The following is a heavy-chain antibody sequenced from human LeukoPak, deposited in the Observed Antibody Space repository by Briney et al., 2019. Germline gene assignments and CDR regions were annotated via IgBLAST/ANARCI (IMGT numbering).Heavy chain of an antibody. D-gene: IGHD1-26*01. CDR3: AKVVGATTRGYFDY. Sequence: GGSLRLSCTASGFTFSGYTMTWVRQAPGKGLEWVSTISSSGGSTYYADSVKGRFTISRDNSKNTLYLQMNSLRAEDTAVYYCAKVVGATTRGYFDYWGQGTLVTVSS. V-gene: IGHV3-23*01. CDR2: ISSSGGST. J-gene: IGHJ4*02. CDR1: GFTFSGYT.